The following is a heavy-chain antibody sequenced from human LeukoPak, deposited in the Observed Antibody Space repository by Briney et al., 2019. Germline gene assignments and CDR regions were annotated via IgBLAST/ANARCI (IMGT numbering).Heavy chain of an antibody. J-gene: IGHJ4*02. CDR1: GYTFTSYY. D-gene: IGHD1-26*01. V-gene: IGHV1-46*01. CDR3: ARDCIGCHGFDS. Sequence: ASVKVSCKASGYTFTSYYMHWVRQAPGQGLEWMGIINPSGGSTSYAQKFQGRVTMTRDTSTSTAYMELRSLRSDDTAVYYCARDCIGCHGFDSWGQGTLVTVSS. CDR2: INPSGGST.